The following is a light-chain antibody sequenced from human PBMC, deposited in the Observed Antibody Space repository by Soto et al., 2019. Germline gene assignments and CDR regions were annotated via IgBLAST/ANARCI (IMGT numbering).Light chain of an antibody. V-gene: IGKV1-6*01. CDR1: QGIRNY. J-gene: IGKJ4*01. CDR3: QQCNDWPLT. CDR2: AAS. Sequence: AIQMTQPPSSLSASVGDRVTITCRASQGIRNYLGWYQQKPGKAPKLLIYAASSLQSGVPSRFSGSGSGTEFTLTINSLQSEDFAVYYCQQCNDWPLTFGGGTKVDI.